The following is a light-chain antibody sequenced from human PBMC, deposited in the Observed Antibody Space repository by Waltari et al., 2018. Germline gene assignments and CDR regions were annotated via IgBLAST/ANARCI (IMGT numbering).Light chain of an antibody. CDR3: QQYGSSPLS. CDR1: QSISSY. V-gene: IGKV3-20*01. J-gene: IGKJ4*01. CDR2: GGS. Sequence: ESVLTQSPGTLSLSPGERATLSCRASQSISSYLAWYQQKPGQAPRLLFYGGSSRATGIPDRFSGSGSGTDFTLTISRLEPEDFAVYYCQQYGSSPLSCGGGTKVEI.